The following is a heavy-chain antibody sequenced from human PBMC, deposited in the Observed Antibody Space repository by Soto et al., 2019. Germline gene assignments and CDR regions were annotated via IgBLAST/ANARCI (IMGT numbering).Heavy chain of an antibody. V-gene: IGHV1-18*01. J-gene: IGHJ4*02. D-gene: IGHD4-17*01. CDR2: ISAYNGDT. CDR1: GYTFSGYA. CDR3: ARPFGDYGDYAWYLRY. Sequence: QVQLVQSGAEVKKPGASVKVSCKASGYTFSGYAMGWVRQAPGQGLEWMGWISAYNGDTNYAQKFQGRVTMTTDTTTSTAYMVLRSLTSDDAAVYYCARPFGDYGDYAWYLRYWGQGTLVTVSS.